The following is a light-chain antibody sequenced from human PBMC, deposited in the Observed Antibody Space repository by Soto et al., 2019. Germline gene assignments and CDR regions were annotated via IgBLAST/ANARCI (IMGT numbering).Light chain of an antibody. Sequence: EIVLTQSPGTLSLSPGERATLSCRASQSVSSSYLAWYQQKPGQAPRRLIYGASSRATGIPDRFSGSGSGADFTLTISRPEPEDFAVYYCQQYGSSPPETFGQGTKLEIK. V-gene: IGKV3-20*01. J-gene: IGKJ2*01. CDR2: GAS. CDR1: QSVSSSY. CDR3: QQYGSSPPET.